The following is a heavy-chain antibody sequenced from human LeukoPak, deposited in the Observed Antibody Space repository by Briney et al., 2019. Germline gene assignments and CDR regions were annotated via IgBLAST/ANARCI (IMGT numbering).Heavy chain of an antibody. D-gene: IGHD5-24*01. J-gene: IGHJ4*02. CDR2: ISGSGGST. CDR3: ARDRRDGYNGFDY. CDR1: GFTFSGYA. V-gene: IGHV3-23*01. Sequence: PGGSLRLSCAASGFTFSGYAMSWVRQAPGKGLEWVSAISGSGGSTYYADSVKGRFTISRDNAKNSLYLQMNSLRAEDTAVYYCARDRRDGYNGFDYWGQGTLVTVSS.